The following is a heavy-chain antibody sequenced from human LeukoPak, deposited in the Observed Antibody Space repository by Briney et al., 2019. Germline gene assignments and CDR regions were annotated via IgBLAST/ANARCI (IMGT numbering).Heavy chain of an antibody. D-gene: IGHD3-3*01. Sequence: SETLSLTCTVSGGSISGGGYYWSWIRQHPGKGLEWIGYIYYSGSTYYNPSLKSRVTISVDTSKNQFSLKLSSVTAADTAVYYCARVTVWSGYLFDYWGQGTLVTVSS. CDR3: ARVTVWSGYLFDY. V-gene: IGHV4-31*03. CDR2: IYYSGST. CDR1: GGSISGGGYY. J-gene: IGHJ4*02.